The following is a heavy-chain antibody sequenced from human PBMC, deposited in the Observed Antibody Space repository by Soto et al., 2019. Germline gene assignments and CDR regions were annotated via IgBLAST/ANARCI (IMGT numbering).Heavy chain of an antibody. CDR2: ISAYTDNP. Sequence: ASVKVSCKASGYAFTNYGVTWVRQAPGQGLEWMGWISAYTDNPNYAQKFQGRVTMTIDTSTTTAYMDLRSLTSDDTAVYYCARVIPGAEDWFGPWGQGPLVTVSS. D-gene: IGHD2-2*01. CDR3: ARVIPGAEDWFGP. J-gene: IGHJ5*02. CDR1: GYAFTNYG. V-gene: IGHV1-18*01.